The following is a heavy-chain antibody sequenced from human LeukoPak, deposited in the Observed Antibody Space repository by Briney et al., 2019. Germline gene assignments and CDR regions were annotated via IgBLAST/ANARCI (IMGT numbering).Heavy chain of an antibody. Sequence: NSSETLSLTCAVYGGSFSGYYWSWIRQPPGKGLEWIGEINHSGSTNYNPSLKSRVTISVDTSKNQFSLKLSSVTAADTAVYYCSRLGQWLVLDYWGQGTLVTVSS. J-gene: IGHJ4*02. CDR2: INHSGST. CDR3: SRLGQWLVLDY. V-gene: IGHV4-34*01. CDR1: GGSFSGYY. D-gene: IGHD6-19*01.